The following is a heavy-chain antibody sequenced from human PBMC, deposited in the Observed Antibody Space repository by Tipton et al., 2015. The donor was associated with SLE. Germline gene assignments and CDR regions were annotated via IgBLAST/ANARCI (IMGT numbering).Heavy chain of an antibody. J-gene: IGHJ4*01. D-gene: IGHD3-10*01. CDR2: SNPSGNT. Sequence: TLSLTCAVYGGSLSNYYWNWIRQPPGKGLEWIGESNPSGNTNYNPSLKSRVTIFVDMSKNQLSLKMTSVTAADSAVYFCARGAKERITLVRVRPYYFDYWGQGSLVTVSS. CDR3: ARGAKERITLVRVRPYYFDY. CDR1: GGSLSNYY. V-gene: IGHV4-34*01.